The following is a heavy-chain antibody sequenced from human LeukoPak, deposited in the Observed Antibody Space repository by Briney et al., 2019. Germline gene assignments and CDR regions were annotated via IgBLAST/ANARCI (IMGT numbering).Heavy chain of an antibody. D-gene: IGHD6-19*01. CDR1: GFTVSSNY. Sequence: GGSLRLSRAASGFTVSSNYMSWVRQAPGKGLEWVSVIYSGGSTYYADSVKGRFTISRDNSKNTLYLQMNSLRAEDTAVYYCARDRRIAVAGTTIKSNWFDPWGQGTLVTVSS. J-gene: IGHJ5*02. V-gene: IGHV3-66*02. CDR3: ARDRRIAVAGTTIKSNWFDP. CDR2: IYSGGST.